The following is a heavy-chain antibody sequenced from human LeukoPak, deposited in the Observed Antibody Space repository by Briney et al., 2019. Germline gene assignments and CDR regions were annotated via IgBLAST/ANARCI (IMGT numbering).Heavy chain of an antibody. Sequence: ASVKVSCKASGYTFTSHGINWVRQAPGQGLEWMGWISAYSGNTNFAQKLQGRVTMTTDTSTSTAYMELRSLRFDDTAVYYCARGSISWYSQDWFDPWGQGTLVTVSS. J-gene: IGHJ5*02. CDR1: GYTFTSHG. CDR2: ISAYSGNT. D-gene: IGHD6-13*01. CDR3: ARGSISWYSQDWFDP. V-gene: IGHV1-18*01.